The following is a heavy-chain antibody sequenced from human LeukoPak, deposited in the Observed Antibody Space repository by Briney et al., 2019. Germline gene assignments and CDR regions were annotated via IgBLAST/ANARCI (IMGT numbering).Heavy chain of an antibody. J-gene: IGHJ4*02. CDR1: GGSFSGYY. V-gene: IGHV4-34*01. D-gene: IGHD5-24*01. CDR2: INHSGST. CDR3: ARVSRGWLQSHFVY. Sequence: PSETLSLTCAVYGGSFSGYYWSWIREPPGKGLEWIGEINHSGSTNYNPSLKSRVTISVDTSKNQFSLKLSSVTAADTAVYYCARVSRGWLQSHFVYWGQGTLVTVSS.